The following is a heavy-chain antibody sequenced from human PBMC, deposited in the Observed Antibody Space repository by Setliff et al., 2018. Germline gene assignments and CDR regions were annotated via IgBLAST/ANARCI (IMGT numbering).Heavy chain of an antibody. CDR3: ARDPHFDS. J-gene: IGHJ4*02. V-gene: IGHV3-7*01. CDR1: RFTFSSYW. CDR2: IKQDGSEQ. Sequence: GGSLRLSCAASRFTFSSYWMRWVRQAPGKGLEWVANIKQDGSEQYYVDSVRGRFSISRDNAKNSLYLQMNSLRAEDTAVYYCARDPHFDSWGQGTLVTVSS.